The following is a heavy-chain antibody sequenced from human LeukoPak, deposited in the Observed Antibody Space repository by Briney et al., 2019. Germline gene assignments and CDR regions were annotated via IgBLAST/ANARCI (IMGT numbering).Heavy chain of an antibody. CDR2: IWHDGSQK. Sequence: GKSLRLSCAASGFISTKYGMHWVRQAPGKGLEWVAIIWHDGSQKHYADSVKGRFTISRDDSENMLYLEMNSLRAEDTAVYYCGRVGYSGNSVPIDYWGQGTLVTVSS. D-gene: IGHD4-23*01. CDR3: GRVGYSGNSVPIDY. CDR1: GFISTKYG. V-gene: IGHV3-33*01. J-gene: IGHJ4*02.